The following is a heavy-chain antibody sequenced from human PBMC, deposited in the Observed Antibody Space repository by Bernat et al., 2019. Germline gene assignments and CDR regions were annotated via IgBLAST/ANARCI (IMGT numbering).Heavy chain of an antibody. CDR1: GFSLSTTGMC. CDR3: ARSDGSGSYYRDDWFDP. D-gene: IGHD3-10*01. V-gene: IGHV2-70*15. CDR2: IDWDDDK. J-gene: IGHJ5*02. Sequence: QVTLRESGPALVKPTQTLTLTCTFSGFSLSTTGMCVSWIRQPPGKALEWLARIDWDDDKYYSTSLKTRLTISKDTSKTQVVLTMTNMDPVDTATYYCARSDGSGSYYRDDWFDPWGQGTLVTVSS.